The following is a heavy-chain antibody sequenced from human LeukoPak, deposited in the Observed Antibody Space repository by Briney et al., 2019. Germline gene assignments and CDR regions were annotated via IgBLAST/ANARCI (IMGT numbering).Heavy chain of an antibody. CDR3: ARGRYDSSGYYYYFDY. D-gene: IGHD3-22*01. CDR1: GGTFSSYA. V-gene: IGHV1-69*05. Sequence: SVKVSCKASGGTFSSYAISWVRQAPGQGLEWLGGIIPIFGTANYAQKFQGRVTITTDESTSTAYMELSSLRSEDTAVCYCARGRYDSSGYYYYFDYWGQGTLVTVSS. J-gene: IGHJ4*02. CDR2: IIPIFGTA.